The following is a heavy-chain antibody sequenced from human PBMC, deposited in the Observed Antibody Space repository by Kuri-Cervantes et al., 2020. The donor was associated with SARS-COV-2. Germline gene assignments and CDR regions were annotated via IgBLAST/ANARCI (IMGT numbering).Heavy chain of an antibody. Sequence: SETLSLTCTVSGGSISSGDYYWSWIRQPPGKGLEWIGYIYYSGSTYYNPSLKSRVTISVDTSKNQFPLKLSSVTAADTAVYYCARDFSGRLTGDHYYYYYMDVWGKGTTVTVSS. D-gene: IGHD7-27*01. V-gene: IGHV4-30-4*02. CDR3: ARDFSGRLTGDHYYYYYMDV. CDR2: IYYSGST. CDR1: GGSISSGDYY. J-gene: IGHJ6*03.